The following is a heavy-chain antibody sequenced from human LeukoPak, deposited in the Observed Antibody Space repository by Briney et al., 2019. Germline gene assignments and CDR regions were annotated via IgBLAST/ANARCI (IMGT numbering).Heavy chain of an antibody. Sequence: ASVKVSCKAPGNTLNGYYMHWVRQAPGQGLEWMGWINPNSGGTNYAQKFQGRVTMTRDTSISTAYMELSRLRSDDTAVYYCARGTIVGASFDYWGQGTLVTVSS. CDR2: INPNSGGT. V-gene: IGHV1-2*02. D-gene: IGHD1-26*01. J-gene: IGHJ4*02. CDR3: ARGTIVGASFDY. CDR1: GNTLNGYY.